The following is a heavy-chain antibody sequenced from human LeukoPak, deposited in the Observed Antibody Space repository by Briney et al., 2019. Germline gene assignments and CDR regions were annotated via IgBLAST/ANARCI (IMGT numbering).Heavy chain of an antibody. Sequence: ASVKVSCKASGGTFSSYAINWVRQAPGQGLEWMGRIIPILGIANYAQKFQGRVTITADKSTSTAYMELSSLRSEDTAVYYCARAYCSGGSCYSDYWGQGTLVTVSS. D-gene: IGHD2-15*01. CDR1: GGTFSSYA. CDR3: ARAYCSGGSCYSDY. CDR2: IIPILGIA. V-gene: IGHV1-69*04. J-gene: IGHJ4*02.